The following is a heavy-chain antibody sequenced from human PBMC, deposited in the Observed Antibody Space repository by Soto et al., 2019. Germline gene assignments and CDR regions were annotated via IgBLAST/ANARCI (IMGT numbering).Heavy chain of an antibody. D-gene: IGHD1-1*01. V-gene: IGHV3-21*01. Sequence: ESVGGLVKSGGSLRVSCTASGFTFSDYSMHRVRQAPGKGLEWVSSISPTSGAIYYADSVKGRFTISRDNAKNSLFLQMNSLRAEDTAVYSCARGSAHIQVQTFDYWGQGTLVTVSS. CDR2: ISPTSGAI. CDR3: ARGSAHIQVQTFDY. CDR1: GFTFSDYS. J-gene: IGHJ4*02.